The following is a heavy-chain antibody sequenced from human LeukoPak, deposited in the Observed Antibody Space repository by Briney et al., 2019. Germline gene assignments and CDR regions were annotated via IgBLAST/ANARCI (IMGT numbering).Heavy chain of an antibody. CDR2: IKQDGSEK. J-gene: IGHJ4*02. V-gene: IGHV3-7*01. D-gene: IGHD3-10*01. CDR1: GFTFSSYW. CDR3: ARYGSGKYSLFGY. Sequence: GGSLRLSCAASGFTFSSYWMSWVRQAPGKGLEWVANIKQDGSEKCYVDSVKGRFTISRDNAKNSLYLQMNSLRAEDTAVYYCARYGSGKYSLFGYWGQGTLVTVSS.